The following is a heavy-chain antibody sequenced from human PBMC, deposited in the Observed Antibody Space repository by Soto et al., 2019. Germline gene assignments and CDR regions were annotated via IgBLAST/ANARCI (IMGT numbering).Heavy chain of an antibody. CDR3: ASIYLAYCGGDCYSGYYYGMDV. Sequence: SVKVSCKASGGTFSSYAISWVRQAPGQGLEWMGGIIPIFGTANYAQKFQGRVTITADESTSTAYMELSSLRSEDTAVYYCASIYLAYCGGDCYSGYYYGMDVWGQGHTVTVSS. J-gene: IGHJ6*02. V-gene: IGHV1-69*13. CDR2: IIPIFGTA. CDR1: GGTFSSYA. D-gene: IGHD2-21*02.